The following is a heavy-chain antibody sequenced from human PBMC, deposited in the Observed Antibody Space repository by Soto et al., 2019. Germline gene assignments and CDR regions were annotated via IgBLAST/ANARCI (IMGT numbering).Heavy chain of an antibody. D-gene: IGHD3-22*01. J-gene: IGHJ3*02. CDR2: ISYDGSNK. CDR1: GFTFSSYG. CDR3: AKTTNNYYYDSSGYYPGAFDI. Sequence: GGSLRLSCAASGFTFSSYGMHWVRQAPGKGLEWVAVISYDGSNKYYADSVKGRFTISRDNSKNTLYLQMNSLRAEDTAVYYCAKTTNNYYYDSSGYYPGAFDIWGQGTMVTVSS. V-gene: IGHV3-30*18.